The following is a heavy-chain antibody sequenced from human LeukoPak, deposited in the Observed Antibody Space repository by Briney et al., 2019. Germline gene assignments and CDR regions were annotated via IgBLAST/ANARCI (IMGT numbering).Heavy chain of an antibody. Sequence: PSETLSLTCTVSGGSISNYYWSWVRQPAGKGLEWIGRIYTSGSTNYNPSLKSRVTMSVDTSKNQFSLKRSSVTAADTAVYYCARSTRWGYDSGSYQWGQGTLVTVSS. D-gene: IGHD1-26*01. V-gene: IGHV4-4*07. CDR1: GGSISNYY. J-gene: IGHJ4*02. CDR3: ARSTRWGYDSGSYQ. CDR2: IYTSGST.